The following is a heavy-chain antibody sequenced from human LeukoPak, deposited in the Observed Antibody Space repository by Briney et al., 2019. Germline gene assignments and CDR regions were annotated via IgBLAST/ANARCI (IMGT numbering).Heavy chain of an antibody. V-gene: IGHV1-18*01. D-gene: IGHD3-3*01. CDR3: ARDPFPPIRFFEWLLDY. CDR1: GYTFTSYG. Sequence: GSVKVSCKASGYTFTSYGISWVRQAPGEGLEWMGWISAYNGNTNYAQRLQGRVTMTTDTSTSTAYMELRSLRSDDTAVYYCARDPFPPIRFFEWLLDYWGQGTLVTVSS. J-gene: IGHJ4*02. CDR2: ISAYNGNT.